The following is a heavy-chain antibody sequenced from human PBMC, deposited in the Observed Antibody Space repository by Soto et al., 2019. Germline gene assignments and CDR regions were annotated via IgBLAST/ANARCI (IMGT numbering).Heavy chain of an antibody. J-gene: IGHJ3*02. CDR2: ISYDGSDK. D-gene: IGHD4-17*01. CDR3: ARAILYGEAPQAFDI. Sequence: QVQLVESGGGVVQPGRSLRLSCAASGFTFSGYAIHWVRQAPGKGLEWVAVISYDGSDKYYADSVKGRFTISRDNSKNTLHMQVNSLRPEDTSVYYCARAILYGEAPQAFDIWGQGTMVTVSS. CDR1: GFTFSGYA. V-gene: IGHV3-30-3*01.